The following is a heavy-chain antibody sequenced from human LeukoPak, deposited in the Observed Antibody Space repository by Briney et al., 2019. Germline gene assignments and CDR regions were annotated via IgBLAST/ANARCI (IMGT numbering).Heavy chain of an antibody. CDR2: INPNSGGT. J-gene: IGHJ6*02. CDR1: GYTFTGYY. Sequence: GASVKVSRKASGYTFTGYYMHWVRQAPGQGLEWMGWINPNSGGTNYAQKFQGRVTMTRDTSISTAYMELSRLRSDDTAVYYCATRGGDGYKGSKAYYYYGMDVWGQGTTVTVSS. D-gene: IGHD5-24*01. V-gene: IGHV1-2*02. CDR3: ATRGGDGYKGSKAYYYYGMDV.